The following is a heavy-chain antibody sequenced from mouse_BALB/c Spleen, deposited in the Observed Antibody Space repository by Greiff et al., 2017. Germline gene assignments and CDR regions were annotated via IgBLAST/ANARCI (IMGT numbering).Heavy chain of an antibody. CDR1: GYTFTSYW. Sequence: QVQLQQSGAELAKPGASVKMSCKASGYTFTSYWMHWVKQRPGQGLEWIGYINPSTGYTEYNQKFKDKATLTADKSSSTAYMQLSSLTSEDSAVYYFAREGLRRYFDVWGAGTTVTVSS. D-gene: IGHD2-4*01. V-gene: IGHV1-7*01. CDR2: INPSTGYT. J-gene: IGHJ1*01. CDR3: AREGLRRYFDV.